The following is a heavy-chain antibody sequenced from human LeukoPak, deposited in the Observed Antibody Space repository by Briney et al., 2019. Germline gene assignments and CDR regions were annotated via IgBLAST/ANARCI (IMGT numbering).Heavy chain of an antibody. CDR2: IRYDGSNK. V-gene: IGHV3-30*02. CDR3: ARRLYCSSNSCYTGPDAFDI. Sequence: GGSLRLSCAASGFTFSSYGMHWVRQAPGKGLEWVAFIRYDGSNKYYADSVKGRFTISRDNSKNTLYLQMNSLRAEDTAVYYCARRLYCSSNSCYTGPDAFDIWGQGTMVTVSS. J-gene: IGHJ3*02. CDR1: GFTFSSYG. D-gene: IGHD2-2*02.